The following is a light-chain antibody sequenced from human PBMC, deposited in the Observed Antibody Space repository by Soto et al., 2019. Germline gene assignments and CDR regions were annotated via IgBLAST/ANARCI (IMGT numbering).Light chain of an antibody. CDR3: QTWDTGARVV. CDR1: SGHSSYA. J-gene: IGLJ2*01. CDR2: LSSDGSH. V-gene: IGLV4-69*01. Sequence: QLVLTQSPSASASLGASVKLTCTLSSGHSSYAIAWHQQQPEKGPRYLMKLSSDGSHSKGDGIPDRFSGSSSGAERYLTISRLQSEDEAGYYCQTWDTGARVVFGGGTQLTVL.